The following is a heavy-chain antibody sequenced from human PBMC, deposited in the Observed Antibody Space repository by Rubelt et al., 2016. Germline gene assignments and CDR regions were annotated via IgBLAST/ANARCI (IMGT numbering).Heavy chain of an antibody. Sequence: QVQLVQSGSELKKPGASVKVSCKASGYTFTSYGISWVRQAPGQGLEWMGWISAYNGNTNFAQKLRGRVTMTTETSTGTAKMELRSLRSEDTAGDYWARVVWTSCPNCDYWGQGTLVTVSS. CDR1: GYTFTSYG. CDR3: ARVVWTSCPNCDY. V-gene: IGHV1-18*01. D-gene: IGHD2-2*01. CDR2: ISAYNGNT. J-gene: IGHJ4*02.